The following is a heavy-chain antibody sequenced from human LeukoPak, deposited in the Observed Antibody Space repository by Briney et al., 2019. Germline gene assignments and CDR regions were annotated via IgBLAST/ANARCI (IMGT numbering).Heavy chain of an antibody. CDR1: GFTFSSYW. Sequence: PWGTLRLSCAASGFTFSSYWWSWVRQPPGKGLEWVGNIKQDGSEKYYVDSVKGRFTISRDNTKNSLYLQMNSPRADAATVYCCARGTAWGSSSYYFDYWGQGTLVTVSS. CDR3: ARGTAWGSSSYYFDY. J-gene: IGHJ4*02. V-gene: IGHV3-7*01. CDR2: IKQDGSEK. D-gene: IGHD6-6*01.